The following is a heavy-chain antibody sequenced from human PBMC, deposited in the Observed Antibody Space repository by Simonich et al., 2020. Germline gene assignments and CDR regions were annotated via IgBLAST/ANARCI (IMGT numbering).Heavy chain of an antibody. D-gene: IGHD1-26*01. Sequence: EVQLVESGGGLVQPGGSLRLSCAASGFTFSSYDMHWVRQAKGKGLEWVSDIGTAGDTYYPGSVKGRFTISRENAKNSLYLQMNSLRAGDTAVYYCARGGYSGSYNWFDPWGQGTLVTVSS. CDR3: ARGGYSGSYNWFDP. CDR1: GFTFSSYD. CDR2: IGTAGDT. J-gene: IGHJ5*02. V-gene: IGHV3-13*01.